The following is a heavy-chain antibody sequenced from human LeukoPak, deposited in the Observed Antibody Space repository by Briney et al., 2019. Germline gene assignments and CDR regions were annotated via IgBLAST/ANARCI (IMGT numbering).Heavy chain of an antibody. Sequence: VASVKVSCKSFGYTFTGYYMHWVRQAPGQGLEWMGWINPNSGGTNYAQKFQGRVTMTGDTSISTAYMELSRLRSDDTAVYYCAREQQLGIYYGMDVWGQGTTVTVSS. V-gene: IGHV1-2*02. CDR1: GYTFTGYY. D-gene: IGHD6-13*01. CDR3: AREQQLGIYYGMDV. J-gene: IGHJ6*01. CDR2: INPNSGGT.